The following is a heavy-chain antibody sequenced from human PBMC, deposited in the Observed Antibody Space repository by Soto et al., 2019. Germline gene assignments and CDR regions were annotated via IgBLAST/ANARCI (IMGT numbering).Heavy chain of an antibody. V-gene: IGHV1-46*03. Sequence: QVQLVQSGAEVKKPGASVKVSCKASGYTFTSYYMHWVRQAPGQGLEWMGIINPSGGSTSYAQKFQGRVIMTRDTSTSTVYMELSSLRSEVTAVYYCATQGFCTNGVCYDFDNWGQGTLVTVSS. CDR2: INPSGGST. CDR3: ATQGFCTNGVCYDFDN. J-gene: IGHJ4*02. D-gene: IGHD2-8*01. CDR1: GYTFTSYY.